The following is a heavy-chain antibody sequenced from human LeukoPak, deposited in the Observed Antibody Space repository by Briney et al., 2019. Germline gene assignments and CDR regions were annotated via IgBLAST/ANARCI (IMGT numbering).Heavy chain of an antibody. CDR1: GLSFSSYH. D-gene: IGHD5-24*01. V-gene: IGHV3-7*01. CDR2: IFPDGHQE. J-gene: IGHJ4*02. Sequence: PGGSLRLSCVASGLSFSSYHMSWVRQAPGKGLGCVAHIFPDGHQESCDASVRGRFTVSRDNAKNSVFLQMNSLRVEDTAIYYCARWRWQQSEFDLWGQGALVTVSS. CDR3: ARWRWQQSEFDL.